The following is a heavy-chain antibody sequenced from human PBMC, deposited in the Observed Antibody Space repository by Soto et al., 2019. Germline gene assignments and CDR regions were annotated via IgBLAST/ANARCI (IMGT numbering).Heavy chain of an antibody. CDR3: ARGSSIAGLYYGMDV. CDR1: GGSISSGGYY. V-gene: IGHV4-31*03. D-gene: IGHD6-6*01. CDR2: NYYSGIT. Sequence: SETLSLTCTVSGGSISSGGYYWTWIRQHPGKGLEWIGYNYYSGITYYNPSLKSRVTISLDTSKNQFSLKLSPVTAADTAVYYCARGSSIAGLYYGMDVWGQGTTVT. J-gene: IGHJ6*02.